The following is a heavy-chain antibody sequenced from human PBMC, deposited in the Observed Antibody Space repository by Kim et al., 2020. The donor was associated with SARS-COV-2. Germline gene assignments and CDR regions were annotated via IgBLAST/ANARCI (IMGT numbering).Heavy chain of an antibody. Sequence: GGSLRLSCAASGFTFSSYEMHWVRQTTERRLEWVSAIGTAGDTYYSGSVKGRFTISRENAKNSFYLQISSLGAGDTAIYYCARESHGSGTKAYDVWGQGT. CDR1: GFTFSSYE. J-gene: IGHJ3*01. V-gene: IGHV3-13*01. CDR3: ARESHGSGTKAYDV. D-gene: IGHD3-10*01. CDR2: IGTAGDT.